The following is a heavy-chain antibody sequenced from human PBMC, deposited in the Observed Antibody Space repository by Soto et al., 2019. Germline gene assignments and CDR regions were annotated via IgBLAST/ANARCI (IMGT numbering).Heavy chain of an antibody. V-gene: IGHV1-69*13. CDR3: ARSIAVVSGYDY. CDR2: IIPIFGTA. J-gene: IGHJ4*02. CDR1: GGTFSSYA. Sequence: SVKVSCKASGGTFSSYAISWVRQAPGQGLEWMGGIIPIFGTANYAQKFQGRVTITADESTSTAYMELSSLRSEDTAVYYCARSIAVVSGYDYWGQGTLVTVSS. D-gene: IGHD6-19*01.